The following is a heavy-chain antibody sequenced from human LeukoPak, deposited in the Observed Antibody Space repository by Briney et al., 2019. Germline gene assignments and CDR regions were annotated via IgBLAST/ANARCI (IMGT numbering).Heavy chain of an antibody. D-gene: IGHD3-9*01. Sequence: GGSLRLSCAASGFTFSSYGMSWVRQAPGKGLEWVSDISGSGGSTYYADSVKGRFTISRDNSKNTLYLQMNSLRAEDSAVYYCAKELYHHGLFDWLFDYWGQGTLVTVSS. CDR1: GFTFSSYG. J-gene: IGHJ4*02. CDR2: ISGSGGST. V-gene: IGHV3-23*01. CDR3: AKELYHHGLFDWLFDY.